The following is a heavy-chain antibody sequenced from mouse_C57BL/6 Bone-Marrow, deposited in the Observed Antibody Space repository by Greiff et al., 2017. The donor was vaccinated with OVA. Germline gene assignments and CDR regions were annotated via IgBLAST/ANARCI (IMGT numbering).Heavy chain of an antibody. J-gene: IGHJ2*01. CDR2: IYPGDGDT. CDR3: AHITTGYYLDY. V-gene: IGHV1-82*01. Sequence: SGPELVKPGASVKISCKASGYAFSSSWMNWVKQRPGKGLEWIGRIYPGDGDTNYNGKFKGKATLTADKSSSTAYMQLSSLTSEDAAVYFFAHITTGYYLDYWGQGTTLTVSS. CDR1: GYAFSSSW. D-gene: IGHD1-1*01.